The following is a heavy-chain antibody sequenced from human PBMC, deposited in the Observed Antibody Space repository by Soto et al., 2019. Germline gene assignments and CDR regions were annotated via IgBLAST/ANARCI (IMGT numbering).Heavy chain of an antibody. CDR1: GFDFSAYA. V-gene: IGHV3-64D*06. J-gene: IGHJ4*02. CDR3: VKGRCRYNTCYPVSLDF. Sequence: GGSLRLSCSASGFDFSAYAMHWVRQAPEKRLEYISAINDNGDDKYYTQSVEGRFTISRDNSKNTLFLHMTSLRPEDTANDHCVKGRCRYNTCYPVSLDFWGQGTLVTVSS. CDR2: INDNGDDK. D-gene: IGHD1-20*01.